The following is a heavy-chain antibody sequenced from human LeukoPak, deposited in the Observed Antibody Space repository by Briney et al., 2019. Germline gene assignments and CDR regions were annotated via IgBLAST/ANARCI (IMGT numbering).Heavy chain of an antibody. CDR3: ARTGGGVGWFGTIDS. D-gene: IGHD1-14*01. CDR1: GGSLSSGSYY. J-gene: IGHJ4*02. Sequence: SGTLSLTCTVSGGSLSSGSYYWTWIRQPAGEGLEWIGHIYTSGATSYNPALQSRDTNSVDTSKHEFSLKLTSLTAADTAVYYCARTGGGVGWFGTIDSWGQGTLVTVSS. CDR2: IYTSGAT. V-gene: IGHV4-61*09.